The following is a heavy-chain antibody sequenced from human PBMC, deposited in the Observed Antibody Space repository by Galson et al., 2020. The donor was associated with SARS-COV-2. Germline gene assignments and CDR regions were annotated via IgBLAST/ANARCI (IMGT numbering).Heavy chain of an antibody. CDR3: ATGDVWFES. V-gene: IGHV3-48*03. Sequence: GGSLRLSCAASGLTFSNTEMNWVRQAPGKGLEWLSYISMSGITIYYADSVKGRFTISRDNAENSLYLQMNSLRAEGTGIYYCATGDVWFESWGQGTLGTVSS. CDR1: GLTFSNTE. J-gene: IGHJ5*01. CDR2: ISMSGITI. D-gene: IGHD7-27*01.